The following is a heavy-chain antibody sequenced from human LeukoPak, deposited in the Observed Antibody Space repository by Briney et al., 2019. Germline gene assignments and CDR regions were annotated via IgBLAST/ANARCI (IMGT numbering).Heavy chain of an antibody. D-gene: IGHD2-2*01. V-gene: IGHV3-53*01. CDR3: ASQYQLLDNWFDP. CDR1: GFTVSSNY. CDR2: IYSGGST. Sequence: PGGSLRLSCAASGFTVSSNYMSWVRQAPGTGLEWVSVIYSGGSTYYADSVKGRFTISRDNSKNTLYLQMNSLRAEDTAVYYCASQYQLLDNWFDPWGQGTMVTVSS. J-gene: IGHJ5*02.